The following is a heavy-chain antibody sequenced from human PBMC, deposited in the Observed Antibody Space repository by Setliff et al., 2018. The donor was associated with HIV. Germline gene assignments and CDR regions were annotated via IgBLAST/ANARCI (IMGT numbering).Heavy chain of an antibody. Sequence: SETLSLTCTVSGGSINSNSHYWAWIRQPPGKGLEWIANIYYSGSTYYNPSLQSRVTIFLDTSKNQFSLRLTSVTATDTAVYYCARGSCFNTGCLDSWGQGALVTVS. CDR3: ARGSCFNTGCLDS. CDR1: GGSINSNSHY. V-gene: IGHV4-39*01. J-gene: IGHJ4*02. D-gene: IGHD2-2*01. CDR2: IYYSGST.